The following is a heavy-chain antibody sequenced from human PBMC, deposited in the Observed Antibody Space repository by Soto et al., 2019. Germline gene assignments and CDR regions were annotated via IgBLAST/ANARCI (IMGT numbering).Heavy chain of an antibody. CDR3: ARDQLYYNDISGRPLNAFDV. CDR2: IIGAGSA. CDR1: GFTVSSYY. J-gene: IGHJ3*01. Sequence: GGSLRLSCAASGFTVSSYYMSWVRQAPGKGLEWVSVIIGAGSADFADSVKGRFTISRDNSKNSLYLQMNSLRAEDTAVYYCARDQLYYNDISGRPLNAFDVWGQGTMVTVSS. V-gene: IGHV3-66*01. D-gene: IGHD3-22*01.